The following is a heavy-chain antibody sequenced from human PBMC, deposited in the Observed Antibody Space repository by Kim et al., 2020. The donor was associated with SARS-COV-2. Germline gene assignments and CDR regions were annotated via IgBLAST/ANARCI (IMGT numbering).Heavy chain of an antibody. Sequence: SETLSLTCTVSGGSISSYYWSWIRQPPGKGLEWIGYIYYSGSTKYNPSLKSRVIISVDTSKNQFSLKLSSLTAADTAVYYCASTYYYGSGSLDYWCQGTL. CDR3: ASTYYYGSGSLDY. CDR1: GGSISSYY. CDR2: IYYSGST. D-gene: IGHD3-10*01. V-gene: IGHV4-59*08. J-gene: IGHJ4*02.